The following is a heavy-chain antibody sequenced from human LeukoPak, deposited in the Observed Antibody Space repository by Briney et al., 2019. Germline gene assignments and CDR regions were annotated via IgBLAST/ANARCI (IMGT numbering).Heavy chain of an antibody. CDR2: IIPIFGTA. V-gene: IGHV1-69*05. J-gene: IGHJ4*02. CDR3: ARSPHRYYLDS. Sequence: SVKVSCKASGGTFSTYAINWVRQAPGQGLEWMGGIIPIFGTAKYAQKFQGRVTMTRNTSITTAYMELSSLRSEDTAVYYCARSPHRYYLDSWGQGTLVTVSS. CDR1: GGTFSTYA.